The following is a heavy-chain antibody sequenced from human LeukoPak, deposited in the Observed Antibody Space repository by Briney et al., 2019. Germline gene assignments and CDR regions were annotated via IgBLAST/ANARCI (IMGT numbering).Heavy chain of an antibody. CDR3: AARIAAAGRYYYYGMDV. V-gene: IGHV3-23*01. D-gene: IGHD6-13*01. CDR1: GFTFSSYA. CDR2: ISGSGGST. Sequence: GGSLRLSCAASGFTFSSYAMSWVRQAPGKGLEWVPAISGSGGSTYYADSVKGRFTISRDNSKNTLYLQMNSLRAEDTAVYYCAARIAAAGRYYYYGMDVWGQGTTVTVSS. J-gene: IGHJ6*02.